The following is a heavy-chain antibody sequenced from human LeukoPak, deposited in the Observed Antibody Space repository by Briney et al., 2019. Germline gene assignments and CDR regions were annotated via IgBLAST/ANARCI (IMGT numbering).Heavy chain of an antibody. J-gene: IGHJ4*02. CDR1: YTFXXXY. Sequence: YTFXXXYIHWVRQAPGQGLEWMGWINFNSGGTNSAQKFQDRVTMTRDTSINTAYMELSRLRSDDTAVYYCTREDYWGQGTLVTVSS. CDR3: TREDY. CDR2: INFNSGGT. V-gene: IGHV1-2*02.